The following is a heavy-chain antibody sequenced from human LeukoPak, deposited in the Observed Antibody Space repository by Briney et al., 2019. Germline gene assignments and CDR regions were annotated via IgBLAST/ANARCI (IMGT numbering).Heavy chain of an antibody. Sequence: GGSLRLSCAAPGFTFSSYGMHWVRQAPGKGLEWVAFIRYDGSNKYYADSVKGRFTIPRDNSKNTLYLQMNSLRAEDTAVYYCAKEELNNWNDEDYWGQGTLVTVSS. D-gene: IGHD1-1*01. V-gene: IGHV3-30*02. CDR3: AKEELNNWNDEDY. CDR2: IRYDGSNK. J-gene: IGHJ4*02. CDR1: GFTFSSYG.